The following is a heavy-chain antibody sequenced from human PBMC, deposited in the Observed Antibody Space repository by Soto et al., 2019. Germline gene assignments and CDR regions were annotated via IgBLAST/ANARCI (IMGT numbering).Heavy chain of an antibody. V-gene: IGHV1-18*04. Sequence: ASVKVSCKASGYTFTSYGISWVREAPGQGLEWMGWISAYNGNTNYAQKLQGRVTMTTDTSTSTAYMELRSLRSDDTAVYYCASDLSRGPIFGVVIITNWFDPWGQGNMVTVSS. CDR3: ASDLSRGPIFGVVIITNWFDP. CDR1: GYTFTSYG. J-gene: IGHJ5*02. CDR2: ISAYNGNT. D-gene: IGHD3-3*01.